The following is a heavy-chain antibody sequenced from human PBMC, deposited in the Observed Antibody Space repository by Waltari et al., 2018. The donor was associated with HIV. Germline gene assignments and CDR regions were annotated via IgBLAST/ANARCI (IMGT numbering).Heavy chain of an antibody. J-gene: IGHJ3*02. CDR3: ASWWDAFDI. Sequence: EVQLVESGGGLVQPGGSLRLSCAASGFTFSSYEMNWVRQAPGKGLECVSYMRSSGSTIYYADSVKSRFTISRDNAKNSLYLQMNSLRAEDTAVYYCASWWDAFDIWGQGTMVTVSS. V-gene: IGHV3-48*03. CDR2: MRSSGSTI. D-gene: IGHD2-8*02. CDR1: GFTFSSYE.